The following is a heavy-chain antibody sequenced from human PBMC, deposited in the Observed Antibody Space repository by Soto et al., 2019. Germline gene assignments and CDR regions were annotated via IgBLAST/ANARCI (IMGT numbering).Heavy chain of an antibody. Sequence: GESLKISCKGSGYSFTSYWIGWVRQMPGKGLEWMGIIYPGDSDTRYSPSFQGQVTISADKSISTAYLQWSSLKASDTAMYYCARLLDYDSSGYYPYYYYGMDVWGQGTTVTVSS. D-gene: IGHD3-22*01. J-gene: IGHJ6*02. CDR2: IYPGDSDT. V-gene: IGHV5-51*01. CDR1: GYSFTSYW. CDR3: ARLLDYDSSGYYPYYYYGMDV.